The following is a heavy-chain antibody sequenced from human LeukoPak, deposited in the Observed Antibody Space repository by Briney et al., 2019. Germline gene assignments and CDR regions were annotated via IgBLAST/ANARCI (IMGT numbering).Heavy chain of an antibody. J-gene: IGHJ4*02. CDR2: IYYSGST. CDR1: GGSISSYY. Sequence: SETLSLTCTVSGGSISSYYWSWIRQPPGKGLEWIGYIYYSGSTNYNPSLKSRVTISVDTSKNQFSLKLSSVTAADTAVYYCARLLPPVVRGGRIDYWGQGTLVTVSS. V-gene: IGHV4-59*12. D-gene: IGHD3-10*01. CDR3: ARLLPPVVRGGRIDY.